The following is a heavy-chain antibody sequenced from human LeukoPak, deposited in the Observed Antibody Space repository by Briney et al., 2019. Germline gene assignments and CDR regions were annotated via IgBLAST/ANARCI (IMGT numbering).Heavy chain of an antibody. V-gene: IGHV1-2*02. CDR1: GHTFTAYY. CDR2: INPNSGGT. CDR3: ATYYSDTSARD. Sequence: ASVKVSCKASGHTFTAYYMFWVRQAPGQGLEWMGWINPNSGGTNYAPKFQGRVTMTRDTSISTAYMELSSLRSDDTAVYFCATYYSDTSARDWGQGTPVTVSS. J-gene: IGHJ4*02. D-gene: IGHD3-22*01.